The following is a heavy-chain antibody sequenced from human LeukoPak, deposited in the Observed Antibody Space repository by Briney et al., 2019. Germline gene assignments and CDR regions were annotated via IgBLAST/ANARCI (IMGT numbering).Heavy chain of an antibody. CDR1: GGTFSSYA. D-gene: IGHD4-23*01. J-gene: IGHJ4*02. Sequence: SVKVSCKASGGTFSSYAISWVRQAPGQGLEWMGGIIPIFGTANYAQKFQGRVTITADESTSTAYMELSSLRSEDTAVYCCAREVDDYGGNSFDYWGQGTLVTVSS. V-gene: IGHV1-69*13. CDR3: AREVDDYGGNSFDY. CDR2: IIPIFGTA.